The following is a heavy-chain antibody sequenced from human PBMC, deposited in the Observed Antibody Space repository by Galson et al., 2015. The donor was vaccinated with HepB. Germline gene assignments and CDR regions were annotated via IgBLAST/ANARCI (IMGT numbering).Heavy chain of an antibody. Sequence: SLRLSCAASGFTFSSYSMNWVRQAPGKGLEWVSYISSSSSTIYYADSVKGRFTISRDNAKNSLYLQMNSLRAEDTAVYYCARDRLRYFDWSMRYYYGMDVWGQGTTVTVSS. CDR1: GFTFSSYS. CDR2: ISSSSSTI. J-gene: IGHJ6*02. CDR3: ARDRLRYFDWSMRYYYGMDV. V-gene: IGHV3-48*01. D-gene: IGHD3-9*01.